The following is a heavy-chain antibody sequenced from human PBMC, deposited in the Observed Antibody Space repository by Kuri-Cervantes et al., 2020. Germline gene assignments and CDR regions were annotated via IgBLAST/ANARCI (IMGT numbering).Heavy chain of an antibody. J-gene: IGHJ6*02. Sequence: ASVKVSCKASGYTFTSYGISWVRQAPGQGLEWMGWISAYNGNTNYAQKLQGRVTMTTDTSTSTAYMELRSLRSDDTAVYYCARDGEVGYSYGYSWGRDPSNYYYGMDVWGQGTTVTVSS. CDR1: GYTFTSYG. V-gene: IGHV1-18*01. CDR3: ARDGEVGYSYGYSWGRDPSNYYYGMDV. D-gene: IGHD5-18*01. CDR2: ISAYNGNT.